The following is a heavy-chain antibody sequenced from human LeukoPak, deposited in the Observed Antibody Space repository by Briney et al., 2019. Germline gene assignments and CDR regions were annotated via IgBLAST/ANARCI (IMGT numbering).Heavy chain of an antibody. D-gene: IGHD5-24*01. CDR2: ISGSGGST. J-gene: IGHJ6*02. CDR3: AKALFRDGYNYYYYYGMDV. Sequence: GGSLRLSCAASGFTFSSYAMSWARQAPGKGLEWVSAISGSGGSTYYADSVKGRFTISRDNSKNTLYLQMNSLRAEDTAVYYCAKALFRDGYNYYYYYGMDVWGQGTTVTVSS. V-gene: IGHV3-23*01. CDR1: GFTFSSYA.